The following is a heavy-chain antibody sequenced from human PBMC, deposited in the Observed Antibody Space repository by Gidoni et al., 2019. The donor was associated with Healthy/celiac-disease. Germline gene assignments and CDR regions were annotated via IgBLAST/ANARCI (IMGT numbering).Heavy chain of an antibody. V-gene: IGHV4-4*07. Sequence: QVQLQESGPGLVKPSETLSLTCTVSGGSISSYYWSWIRQPAGKGLEWIGRIYTSGSTNYNPPLQSRVHMSVETSKNPFSLKLSPCAAAGTAVFYFAKFLGGGAFDIWGQGTMVTVSS. D-gene: IGHD3-3*01. CDR1: GGSISSYY. CDR3: AKFLGGGAFDI. CDR2: IYTSGST. J-gene: IGHJ3*02.